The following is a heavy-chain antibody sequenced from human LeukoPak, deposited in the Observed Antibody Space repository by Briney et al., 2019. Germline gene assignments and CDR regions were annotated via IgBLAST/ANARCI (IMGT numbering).Heavy chain of an antibody. CDR1: GFTVSSNY. D-gene: IGHD3-3*01. Sequence: GGSLRLSCAVSGFTVSSNYMSWVRQAPGKGLEWVSVIYSGGSTYYADSVKGRFTISRDNSKNTLYLQMNSLRAEDTAVYYCARSDGRTRPFDIWGQGTMVTVSS. CDR3: ARSDGRTRPFDI. CDR2: IYSGGST. J-gene: IGHJ3*02. V-gene: IGHV3-66*01.